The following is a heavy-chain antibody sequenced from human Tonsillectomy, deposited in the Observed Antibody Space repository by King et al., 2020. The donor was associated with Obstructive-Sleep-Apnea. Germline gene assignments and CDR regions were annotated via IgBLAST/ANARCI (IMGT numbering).Heavy chain of an antibody. CDR3: ARGNGIDEDFDY. D-gene: IGHD2-15*01. CDR1: GGSFISYF. Sequence: QLQESGPGLVKPSETLSLTCTVSGGSFISYFWSWIRQSPGKGLEWIGHIYYSVSGITSYNPSLKSRVTISEETSKSQFSLHLTSVTAADTAVYYCARGNGIDEDFDYWGQGSLVTVSS. J-gene: IGHJ4*02. CDR2: IYYSVSGIT. V-gene: IGHV4-59*01.